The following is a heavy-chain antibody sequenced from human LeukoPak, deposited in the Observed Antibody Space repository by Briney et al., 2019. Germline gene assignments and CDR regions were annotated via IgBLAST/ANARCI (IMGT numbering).Heavy chain of an antibody. CDR2: INPNSGGT. CDR1: GYTFTGYY. D-gene: IGHD4-17*01. V-gene: IGHV1-2*02. J-gene: IGHJ4*02. Sequence: ASVKVSCKASGYTFTGYYMHWVRQAPGQGLEWMEWINPNSGGTNYAQKFQGRVTMTRDTSISTAYMELSRLRSDDTAVYYCARVIDYGDYVFDYWGQGTLVTVSS. CDR3: ARVIDYGDYVFDY.